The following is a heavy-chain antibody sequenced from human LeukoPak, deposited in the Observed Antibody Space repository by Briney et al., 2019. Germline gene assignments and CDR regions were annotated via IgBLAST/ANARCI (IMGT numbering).Heavy chain of an antibody. CDR1: GGSFSGYH. CDR3: ARGPRSLFGVVIHWFDP. D-gene: IGHD3-3*02. Sequence: SETLSLTCADYGGSFSGYHWSWIRQPPGKGLEWIGEINHSGSTNYNPSLKSRVTISVDTSKNQFSLKLSSVTAADTAVYYCARGPRSLFGVVIHWFDPWGQGTLVTVSS. J-gene: IGHJ5*02. V-gene: IGHV4-34*01. CDR2: INHSGST.